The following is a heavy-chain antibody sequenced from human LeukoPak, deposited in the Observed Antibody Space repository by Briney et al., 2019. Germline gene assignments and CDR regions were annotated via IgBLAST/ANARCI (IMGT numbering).Heavy chain of an antibody. V-gene: IGHV3-30*03. CDR2: ISYDGSNK. J-gene: IGHJ4*02. CDR3: ARGPRYSSGWYLVY. D-gene: IGHD6-19*01. Sequence: GGSLRLSCAASGFTFSSYGMHWVRQAPGKGLEWVAVISYDGSNKYYADSVEGRFTISRDNAKNSLYLQMNSLRAEDTAVYYCARGPRYSSGWYLVYWGQGTLVTVSS. CDR1: GFTFSSYG.